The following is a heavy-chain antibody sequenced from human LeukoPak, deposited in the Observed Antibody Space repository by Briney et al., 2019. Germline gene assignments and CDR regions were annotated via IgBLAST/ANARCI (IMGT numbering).Heavy chain of an antibody. CDR1: GGSISRYY. V-gene: IGHV4-59*12. CDR2: VYNTGIT. J-gene: IGHJ5*02. D-gene: IGHD1-26*01. CDR3: TRALVGVGTLDWFDP. Sequence: PSETLSLTCTVSGGSISRYYWSWIRQTPGKGLEWIGYVYNTGITKYTPSLKSRVIISLDTSKNQFSLKMSSVTAADTAVYYCTRALVGVGTLDWFDPWGPGTLVTVSS.